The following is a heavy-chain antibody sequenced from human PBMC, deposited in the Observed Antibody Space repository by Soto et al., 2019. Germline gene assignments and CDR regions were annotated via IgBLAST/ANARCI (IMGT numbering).Heavy chain of an antibody. D-gene: IGHD2-8*01. CDR2: IHYSGTT. CDR3: ARYNSYAIDD. V-gene: IGHV4-59*01. Sequence: SETLSLTCTVSGTSISSYYWSWIRQPPGKGLEWIANIHYSGTTNYNPSLASRVTLSVDTSKNQFSLKMTSVTAADRAMYFCARYNSYAIDDWRRGTLGTVSS. J-gene: IGHJ4*02. CDR1: GTSISSYY.